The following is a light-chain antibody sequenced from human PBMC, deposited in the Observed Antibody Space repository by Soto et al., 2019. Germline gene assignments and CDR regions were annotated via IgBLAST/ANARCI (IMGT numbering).Light chain of an antibody. Sequence: DTQMTQSPSTLSASAGDRVTITCRASQSISSWLAWYQQKPGKAPKLLIYKASTLQSGVPSSFSGRGSGTEFTLTISSLQPDDFATYYCQQYDSYPLTFGGGTKVEIK. CDR1: QSISSW. J-gene: IGKJ4*01. CDR2: KAS. V-gene: IGKV1-5*03. CDR3: QQYDSYPLT.